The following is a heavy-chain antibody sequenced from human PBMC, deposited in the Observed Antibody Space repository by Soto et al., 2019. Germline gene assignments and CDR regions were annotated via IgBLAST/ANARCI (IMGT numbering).Heavy chain of an antibody. Sequence: GGSLRLSCAASGFTFSDYYMSWIRQAPGKGLEWGSYISSSGSTINYAASVKDGFTISRDNAKNSLYLQMNSLRAEDTAVYYCARARYGDYDYWGQGTLVTVSS. D-gene: IGHD4-17*01. CDR2: ISSSGSTI. V-gene: IGHV3-11*01. CDR1: GFTFSDYY. CDR3: ARARYGDYDY. J-gene: IGHJ4*02.